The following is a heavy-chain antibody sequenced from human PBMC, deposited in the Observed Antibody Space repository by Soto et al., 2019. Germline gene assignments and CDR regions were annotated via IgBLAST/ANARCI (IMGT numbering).Heavy chain of an antibody. CDR1: GVPFSSYA. D-gene: IGHD3-9*01. CDR3: TRAVLLRHFDWCFDY. CDR2: ISGSGDFT. J-gene: IGHJ4*02. Sequence: GGSLRLSCAASGVPFSSYAMSWVLPAPGKGVEWVSVISGSGDFTFYADSVKGRFTISRDNSKNIAYLQMNRLKTEDTAVYYCTRAVLLRHFDWCFDYWGQGALVTVSS. V-gene: IGHV3-23*01.